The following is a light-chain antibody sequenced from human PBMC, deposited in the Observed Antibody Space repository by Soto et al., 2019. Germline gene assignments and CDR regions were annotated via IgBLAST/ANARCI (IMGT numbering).Light chain of an antibody. CDR1: SSNIGSNT. V-gene: IGLV1-44*01. CDR3: AAWDGSLWSGV. J-gene: IGLJ1*01. CDR2: SNN. Sequence: QSVLTQPPSASGTPGQRVTISCSGSSSNIGSNTVNWYQQLPGTAPKLLIYSNNQRPSGVPDRFSGSKSGTSASLAISGLQSEDEADYYCAAWDGSLWSGVFGTGTKVTVL.